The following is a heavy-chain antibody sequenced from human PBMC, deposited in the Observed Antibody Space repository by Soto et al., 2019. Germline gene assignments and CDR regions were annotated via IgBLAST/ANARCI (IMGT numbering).Heavy chain of an antibody. CDR3: AKAWVAARVYYYYGMDV. CDR1: GFTFSSYG. J-gene: IGHJ6*02. V-gene: IGHV3-30*18. CDR2: ISYDGSNK. Sequence: GGSLRLSCAASGFTFSSYGMHWVRQAPGKGLEWVAVISYDGSNKYYADSVKGRFTISRDNSKNTLYLQMNSLRAEDTAVYYCAKAWVAARVYYYYGMDVWGQGTTVTVSS. D-gene: IGHD6-6*01.